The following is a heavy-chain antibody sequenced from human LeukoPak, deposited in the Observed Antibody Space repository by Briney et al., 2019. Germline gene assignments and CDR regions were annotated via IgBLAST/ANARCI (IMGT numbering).Heavy chain of an antibody. Sequence: ASVKVSCKASGGTFSSYAISWVRQAPGQGLEWMGGIIPIFGTANYAQKFQGRVTITTDESTSTAYMELSSLRSEDTAVYYCARGGYCSSTSCYNTGYYDYYYMDVWGKGTTVTVSS. CDR3: ARGGYCSSTSCYNTGYYDYYYMDV. J-gene: IGHJ6*03. CDR1: GGTFSSYA. D-gene: IGHD2-2*02. CDR2: IIPIFGTA. V-gene: IGHV1-69*05.